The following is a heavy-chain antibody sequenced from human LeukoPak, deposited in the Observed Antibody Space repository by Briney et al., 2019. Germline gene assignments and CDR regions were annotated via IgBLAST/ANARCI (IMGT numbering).Heavy chain of an antibody. CDR3: ARDRHYDSSGYYPLWY. CDR2: INPSGGST. J-gene: IGHJ4*02. CDR1: GYTFTSYG. Sequence: VASVKVSCKASGYTFTSYGISWVRQAPGQGLEWMGIINPSGGSTSYAQKFQGRVTMTRDTSTSTVYMELSSLRSEDTAVYYCARDRHYDSSGYYPLWYWGQGTLVTVSS. D-gene: IGHD3-22*01. V-gene: IGHV1-46*01.